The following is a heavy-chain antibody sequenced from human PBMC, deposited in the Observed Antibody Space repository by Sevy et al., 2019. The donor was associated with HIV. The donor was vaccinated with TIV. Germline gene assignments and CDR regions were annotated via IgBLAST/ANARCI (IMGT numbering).Heavy chain of an antibody. V-gene: IGHV4-61*01. CDR2: IYYSGNT. CDR3: ARDPSEEGFSYGPFDS. J-gene: IGHJ5*01. Sequence: SETLSLTCIVSSGSVSSGNNYWSWIRQPPGKGLEWIGYIYYSGNTKYNPSLKSRVTISIDTSKNQFSLNLTSVTAVDTAVYYCARDPSEEGFSYGPFDSWGQGILVTVSS. D-gene: IGHD5-18*01. CDR1: SGSVSSGNNY.